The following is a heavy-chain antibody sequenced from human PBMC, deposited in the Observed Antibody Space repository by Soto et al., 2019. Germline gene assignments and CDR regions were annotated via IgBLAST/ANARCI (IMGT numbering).Heavy chain of an antibody. CDR1: GFTVSSNY. CDR2: IYSGGST. V-gene: IGHV3-66*01. CDR3: AREMAAAGIDY. Sequence: PGGSLRLSCAASGFTVSSNYMSWVRQAPGEGLEWVSVIYSGGSTYYADSVKGRFTISRDNSKNTLYLQMNSLRAEDTAVYYCAREMAAAGIDYWGQGTLVTVSS. J-gene: IGHJ4*02. D-gene: IGHD6-13*01.